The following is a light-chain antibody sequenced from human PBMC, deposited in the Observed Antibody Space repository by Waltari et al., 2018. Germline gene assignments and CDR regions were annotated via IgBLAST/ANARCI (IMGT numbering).Light chain of an antibody. CDR1: SSDIGGHDC. J-gene: IGLJ3*02. CDR2: DVT. V-gene: IGLV2-11*01. Sequence: QSALTQPRSVSGSPGQSVTLSCTGTSSDIGGHDCVSWYQHHPGKGPRLIIYDVTKRPSGVPDRFAGSKSGNTASLTISGRQAEDESDYFCCSYAGTYIWVFGGGTKLTVL. CDR3: CSYAGTYIWV.